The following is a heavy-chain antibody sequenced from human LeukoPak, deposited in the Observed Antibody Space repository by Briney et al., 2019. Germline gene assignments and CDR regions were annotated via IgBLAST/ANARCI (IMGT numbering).Heavy chain of an antibody. J-gene: IGHJ3*02. V-gene: IGHV1-46*03. Sequence: GASVKVSCKASGFTFTSYYMHWARQAPGQGLEWMGIINPSGGSTSYPQKFQGRVTMTRDTSTSTVYMELSSLRSEDTAVYYCACVVRGAFDIWGQGTLVTVSS. CDR2: INPSGGST. CDR1: GFTFTSYY. D-gene: IGHD2-21*01. CDR3: ACVVRGAFDI.